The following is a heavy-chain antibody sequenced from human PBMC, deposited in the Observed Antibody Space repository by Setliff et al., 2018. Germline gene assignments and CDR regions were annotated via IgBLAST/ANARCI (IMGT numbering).Heavy chain of an antibody. CDR3: ARSSPEIRKHNAFDI. Sequence: SETLSLTCAVYGGSFSTYYWIWIRQPPGKGLEWIGYIYYGGSTNYNPSLNRRVAISVDTSENQFSLKLSSVTAADTAVYYCARSSPEIRKHNAFDIWGQGTMVTVSS. CDR2: IYYGGST. V-gene: IGHV4-59*08. CDR1: GGSFSTYY. D-gene: IGHD6-6*01. J-gene: IGHJ3*02.